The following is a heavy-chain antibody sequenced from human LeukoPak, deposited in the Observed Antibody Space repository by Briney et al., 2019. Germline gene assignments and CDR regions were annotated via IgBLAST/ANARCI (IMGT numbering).Heavy chain of an antibody. CDR3: ASGILTGYYVAFDI. J-gene: IGHJ3*02. CDR2: IYYSGST. Sequence: SETLSLTCTVSGGSISSYYWSWIRQPPGKGLEWIGYIYYSGSTNYNPSLKSRVTISVNTSKNQFSLKLSSVTAADTAVYYCASGILTGYYVAFDIWGQGTMVTVSS. CDR1: GGSISSYY. V-gene: IGHV4-59*08. D-gene: IGHD3-9*01.